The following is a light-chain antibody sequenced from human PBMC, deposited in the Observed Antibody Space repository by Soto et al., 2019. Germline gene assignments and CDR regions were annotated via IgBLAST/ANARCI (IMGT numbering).Light chain of an antibody. Sequence: EIVLTQSPGTLSLSPGERATLSCRASQSVSSSYLAWYQQKPGQAPRLLIYGASSRATGIPDRFSGSGSGTDFTFTISRLEPEEFAVYYCQQDGSAPSTFGQGTKVEIK. J-gene: IGKJ1*01. CDR3: QQDGSAPST. CDR1: QSVSSSY. CDR2: GAS. V-gene: IGKV3-20*01.